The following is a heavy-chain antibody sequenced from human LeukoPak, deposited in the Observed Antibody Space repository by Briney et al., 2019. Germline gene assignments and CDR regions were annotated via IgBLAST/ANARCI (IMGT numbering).Heavy chain of an antibody. V-gene: IGHV3-30*04. CDR1: GLTLSACV. J-gene: IGHJ5*02. Sequence: GGSLRLSCTVSGLTLSACVIHWVRQAPGRGLEWVAGISVDGNTQHYADSVKGRFTISKDNSKSMVYLEMNRPTLEDTGIYYCAKEAGSSGHCGWFDPWGQGAQVTVSS. CDR3: AKEAGSSGHCGWFDP. D-gene: IGHD3-22*01. CDR2: ISVDGNTQ.